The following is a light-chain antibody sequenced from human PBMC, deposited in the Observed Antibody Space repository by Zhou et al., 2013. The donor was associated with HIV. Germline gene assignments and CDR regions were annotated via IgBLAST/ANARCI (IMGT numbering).Light chain of an antibody. J-gene: IGKJ4*01. V-gene: IGKV3-20*01. Sequence: EIVLTQSPGTLSLSPGERATLSCRASQSVSRTYLAWYQQKPGQAPRLLISGASRRATGIPDRFSGSGSGTEFSLTISRLEPEDFALYYCQQYGSSPFTFGGGTRV. CDR3: QQYGSSPFT. CDR1: QSVSRTY. CDR2: GAS.